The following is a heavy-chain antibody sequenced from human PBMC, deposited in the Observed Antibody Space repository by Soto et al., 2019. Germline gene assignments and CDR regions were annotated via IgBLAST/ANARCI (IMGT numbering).Heavy chain of an antibody. CDR1: GGSDSSGSYY. CDR2: IYYSGST. V-gene: IGHV4-61*01. J-gene: IGHJ4*02. Sequence: SETLSLTCTVSGGSDSSGSYYWSWIRQPPGKGLEWVGYIYYSGSTNYNPSLQSRVTISVDTSKNQFSPELSSVTAADTAVYYCARAGYCSGGSCYSRLDYWGQGTLVTVSS. D-gene: IGHD2-15*01. CDR3: ARAGYCSGGSCYSRLDY.